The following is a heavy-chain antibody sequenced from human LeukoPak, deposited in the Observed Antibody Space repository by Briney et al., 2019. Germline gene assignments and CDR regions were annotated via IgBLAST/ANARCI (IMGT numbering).Heavy chain of an antibody. CDR1: GFTFSSYS. CDR3: VRDRSYGAFDY. D-gene: IGHD5-18*01. CDR2: ISSSSSTI. J-gene: IGHJ4*02. Sequence: GGSLRLSCAASGFTFSSYSMNWVRQAPGKGLEWVSYISSSSSTIYYADSVKGRFTISRDNAKNSLYLQMNSLRAEDTAFYHCVRDRSYGAFDYWGQGTMVTDSS. V-gene: IGHV3-48*04.